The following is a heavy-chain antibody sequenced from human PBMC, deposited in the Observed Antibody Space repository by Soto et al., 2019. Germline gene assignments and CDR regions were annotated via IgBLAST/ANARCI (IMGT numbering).Heavy chain of an antibody. CDR2: TRNKANNYST. Sequence: GGSLGLSCAASGFTFSDHYMDWVRQAPGKGLEWVGRTRNKANNYSTKYAASVKGRFTISRDDSKNSLYLQMNSLKTEDTAVYYCARVPTIAVAGGYYYYGEDVWGQGTTVTVSS. D-gene: IGHD6-19*01. CDR3: ARVPTIAVAGGYYYYGEDV. V-gene: IGHV3-72*01. CDR1: GFTFSDHY. J-gene: IGHJ6*02.